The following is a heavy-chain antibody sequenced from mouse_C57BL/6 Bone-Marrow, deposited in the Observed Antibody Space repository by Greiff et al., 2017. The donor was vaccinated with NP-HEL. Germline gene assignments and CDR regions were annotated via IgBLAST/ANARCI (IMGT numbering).Heavy chain of an antibody. V-gene: IGHV1-85*01. CDR1: GYTFTSYD. Sequence: QVQLQQSGPELVKPGASVKLSCKASGYTFTSYDINWVKQRPGQGLEWIGWIYPRDGSTKYTEKFKGKATLTVDTSSSTTYMELHSLTSEDSAVYFCAREITTVVATKSDYWGQGTTLTVSS. J-gene: IGHJ2*01. CDR3: AREITTVVATKSDY. CDR2: IYPRDGST. D-gene: IGHD1-1*01.